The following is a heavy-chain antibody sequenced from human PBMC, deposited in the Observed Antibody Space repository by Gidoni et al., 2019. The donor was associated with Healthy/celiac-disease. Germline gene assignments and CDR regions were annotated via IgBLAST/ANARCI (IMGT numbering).Heavy chain of an antibody. CDR2: IWYDGSNK. Sequence: QVQLVDSGGGVVQPGRSLRLSCAAAGFTFSSYGMHWVRQAPGKGLEWVAVIWYDGSNKYYADSVKGRFTISRDNSKNTLYLQMNSLRAEDTAVYYCARDNDSSGYYDYWGQGTLVTVSS. D-gene: IGHD3-22*01. V-gene: IGHV3-33*01. CDR1: GFTFSSYG. CDR3: ARDNDSSGYYDY. J-gene: IGHJ4*02.